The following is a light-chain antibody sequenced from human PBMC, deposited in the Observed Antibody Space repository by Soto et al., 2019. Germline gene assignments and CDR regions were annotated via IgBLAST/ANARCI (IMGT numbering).Light chain of an antibody. CDR3: GAWDDTVRGRWV. CDR2: RTK. Sequence: QSALTQPPSASATPGQTITISCTGTRSNIGNNIVTWYQQLPGAAPKVVVYRTKQRPSGVPDRFSGSKSGTSASLAITGLQPEDEADYYCGAWDDTVRGRWVFGGGTKVTVL. V-gene: IGLV1-44*01. J-gene: IGLJ3*02. CDR1: RSNIGNNI.